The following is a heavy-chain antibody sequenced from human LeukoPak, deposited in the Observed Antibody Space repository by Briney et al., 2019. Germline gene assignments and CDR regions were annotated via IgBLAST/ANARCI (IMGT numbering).Heavy chain of an antibody. CDR1: GYTFTSYY. CDR3: AREGNGYNFVY. J-gene: IGHJ4*02. Sequence: ASVKVSCKASGYTFTSYYMHWVRQAPGQGLEWMGIINPSGGSTSYAQKFQGRVTMTRDMSTSTVYMELSSLRSEDTAVYYCAREGNGYNFVYWGQGTLVTVSS. CDR2: INPSGGST. V-gene: IGHV1-46*01. D-gene: IGHD5-24*01.